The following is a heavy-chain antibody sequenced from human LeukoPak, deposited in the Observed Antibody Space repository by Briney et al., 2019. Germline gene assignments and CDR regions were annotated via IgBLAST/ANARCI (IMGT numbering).Heavy chain of an antibody. Sequence: SETLSLTCTVSGGSISSSSYYWGWIRQPPGKGLEWIGSIYYSGSTNYNPSLKSRVTISVDTSKNQFSLKLSSVTAADTAVYYCARRIGYYYGSGSMNYWGQGTLVTVSS. CDR2: IYYSGST. D-gene: IGHD3-10*01. V-gene: IGHV4-39*07. J-gene: IGHJ4*02. CDR3: ARRIGYYYGSGSMNY. CDR1: GGSISSSSYY.